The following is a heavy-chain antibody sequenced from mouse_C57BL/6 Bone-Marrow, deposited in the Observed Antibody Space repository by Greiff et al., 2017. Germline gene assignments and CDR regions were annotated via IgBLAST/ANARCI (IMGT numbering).Heavy chain of an antibody. CDR1: GYAFSSYW. D-gene: IGHD2-2*01. Sequence: QVQLQQSGAELVKPGASVKISCKASGYAFSSYWMNWVKQRPGKGLEWIGQIYPGGGDTNYNGKFKGKATLTADKSSSTAYMQLSSLTSEDSAVYFCARLVTTPYYAIDYWGQGTSVTVSA. V-gene: IGHV1-80*01. CDR3: ARLVTTPYYAIDY. CDR2: IYPGGGDT. J-gene: IGHJ4*01.